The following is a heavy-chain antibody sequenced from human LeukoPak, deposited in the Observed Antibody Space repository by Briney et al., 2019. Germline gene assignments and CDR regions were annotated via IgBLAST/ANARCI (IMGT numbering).Heavy chain of an antibody. CDR1: GFTFSSYG. CDR3: VRGSAAAKNAFDV. CDR2: ISGSGGST. D-gene: IGHD6-13*01. V-gene: IGHV3-23*01. J-gene: IGHJ3*01. Sequence: GGSLRLSCAASGFTFSSYGMSWVRQAPGKGLEWVSGISGSGGSTYYADSVKGRFTISRDNSKNTLYLQMNSLRAEDTAVYYCVRGSAAAKNAFDVWGQGTMVSVSS.